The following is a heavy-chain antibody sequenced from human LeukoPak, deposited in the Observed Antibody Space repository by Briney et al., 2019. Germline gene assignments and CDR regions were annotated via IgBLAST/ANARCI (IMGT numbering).Heavy chain of an antibody. D-gene: IGHD3-22*01. CDR1: GYTFTGYY. J-gene: IGHJ4*02. CDR3: AREPHPRCPPAYYYDSSGYLDY. V-gene: IGHV1-2*02. CDR2: INPNSGGT. Sequence: ASVKVSCKASGYTFTGYYMHWVRKAPGQGLEWMGWINPNSGGTNYAQKFQGRVTMTRDTSISTAYMELSRLRSDDTAVYYCAREPHPRCPPAYYYDSSGYLDYWGQGTLVTVSS.